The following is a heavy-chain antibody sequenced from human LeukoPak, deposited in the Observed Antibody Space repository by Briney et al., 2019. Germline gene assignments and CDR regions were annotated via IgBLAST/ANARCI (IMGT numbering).Heavy chain of an antibody. CDR1: GFTFSSYG. CDR3: ARDKGGMVPFDH. CDR2: ISGSGGST. Sequence: PGGSLRLSCAASGFTFSSYGMSWVRQAPGKGLEWVSAISGSGGSTYYADSVKGRFTIARDDAKNSLYLQMNSLRPEDTAMYFCARDKGGMVPFDHWGQGTLVTVSS. V-gene: IGHV3-23*01. J-gene: IGHJ4*02. D-gene: IGHD3-10*01.